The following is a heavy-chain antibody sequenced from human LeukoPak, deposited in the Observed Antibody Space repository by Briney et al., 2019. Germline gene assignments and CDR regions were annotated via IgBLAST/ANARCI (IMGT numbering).Heavy chain of an antibody. CDR3: ARDEIVATTKANYYYYMDV. Sequence: PSETLSLTCTVSGGSISSSSYYWGWIRQPPGKGLEWIGSIYHSGSTYYNPSLKSRVTISVDTSKNQFSLKLSSVTAADTAVYYCARDEIVATTKANYYYYMDVWGKGTTVTISS. CDR1: GGSISSSSYY. D-gene: IGHD5-12*01. J-gene: IGHJ6*03. V-gene: IGHV4-39*07. CDR2: IYHSGST.